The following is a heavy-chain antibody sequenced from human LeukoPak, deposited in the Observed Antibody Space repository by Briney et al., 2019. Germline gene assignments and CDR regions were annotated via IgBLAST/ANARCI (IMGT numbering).Heavy chain of an antibody. CDR2: ISGSGGST. J-gene: IGHJ6*03. D-gene: IGHD6-13*01. V-gene: IGHV3-23*01. CDR3: AKTYSSSRAHYFYYYYMDV. Sequence: GGSLRLSCAASGFTFSSYAMSWVRQAPGKGLEWVSAISGSGGSTYYADSVKGRFTISRDNSKNTLYLQMNSLRAEDTAVYYCAKTYSSSRAHYFYYYYMDVWGKGTTVTISS. CDR1: GFTFSSYA.